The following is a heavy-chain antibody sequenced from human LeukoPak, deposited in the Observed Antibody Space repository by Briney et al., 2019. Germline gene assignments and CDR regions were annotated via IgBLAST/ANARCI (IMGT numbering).Heavy chain of an antibody. D-gene: IGHD3-22*01. CDR2: MNPNSGNT. CDR3: ARGKREPLIVTDAFDI. V-gene: IGHV1-8*01. Sequence: ASVKVSCKASGYTFTSYDINWVRQATGHGLEWMGWMNPNSGNTGYAQKFQGRVTMTRNTSISTAYMELSSLRSEDTAVYYCARGKREPLIVTDAFDIWGQGTMVTVSS. J-gene: IGHJ3*02. CDR1: GYTFTSYD.